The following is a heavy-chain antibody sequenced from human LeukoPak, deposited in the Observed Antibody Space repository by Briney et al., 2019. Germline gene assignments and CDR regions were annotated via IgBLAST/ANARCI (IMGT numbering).Heavy chain of an antibody. CDR3: VSDHTGHDDY. J-gene: IGHJ4*02. V-gene: IGHV3-74*01. Sequence: GGSLRLSCAAYGFTFSTYWMHWVRQAPGKGLVWVSRINTDGTTTTYADSVKGRFTISRDNAKNTLHLQMNSLRVEDTAVYYCVSDHTGHDDYWGQGTLVTVSS. CDR1: GFTFSTYW. CDR2: INTDGTTT. D-gene: IGHD1-1*01.